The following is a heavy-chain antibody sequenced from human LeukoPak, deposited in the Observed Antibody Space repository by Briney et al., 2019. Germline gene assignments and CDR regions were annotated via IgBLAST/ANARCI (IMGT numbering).Heavy chain of an antibody. D-gene: IGHD5-18*01. CDR1: GFSFHTHA. Sequence: GGSLRLSCTASGFSFHTHAMSWVRQAPGEGLEWVSTVSGNGAQTFSAGSVKGRFSISRDNSRTTLYLQMNNLRAEDTALYYCAKDLGYSYGWVDYWGQGILVTVSS. CDR2: VSGNGAQT. J-gene: IGHJ4*02. V-gene: IGHV3-23*01. CDR3: AKDLGYSYGWVDY.